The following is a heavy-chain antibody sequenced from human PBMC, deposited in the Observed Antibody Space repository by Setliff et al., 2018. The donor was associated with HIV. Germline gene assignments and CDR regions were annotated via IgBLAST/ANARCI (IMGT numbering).Heavy chain of an antibody. D-gene: IGHD6-19*01. J-gene: IGHJ4*02. V-gene: IGHV4-59*11. CDR2: IYLGETT. Sequence: PSETLSLTCTVSSGYMSGHFWTWVRQTPGEGLEWIGNIYLGETTNYNPSLKSRATISLDTSKRQFSLHLTSVTVADTAIYYCAGYTTAWFAPYWGQGTLVTVSS. CDR3: AGYTTAWFAPY. CDR1: SGYMSGHF.